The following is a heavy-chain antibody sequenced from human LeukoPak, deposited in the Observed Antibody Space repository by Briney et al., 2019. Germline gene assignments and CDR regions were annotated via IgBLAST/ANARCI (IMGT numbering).Heavy chain of an antibody. D-gene: IGHD3-16*02. CDR1: GFTFSSYA. CDR3: AKPTFGGVIAPGYFDY. V-gene: IGHV3-30*18. Sequence: GGSLRLSCAASGFTFSSYAMSWVRQAPGKGLEWVAVISYDGSNKYYADSVKGRFTISRDNSKNTLYLQMNSLRAEDTAVYYCAKPTFGGVIAPGYFDYWGQGTLVTVSS. J-gene: IGHJ4*02. CDR2: ISYDGSNK.